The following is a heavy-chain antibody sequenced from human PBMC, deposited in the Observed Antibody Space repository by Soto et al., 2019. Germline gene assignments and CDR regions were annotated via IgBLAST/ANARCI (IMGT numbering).Heavy chain of an antibody. CDR2: ISAYNGNT. V-gene: IGHV1-18*01. J-gene: IGHJ3*02. CDR1: GYTFTSYG. Sequence: QVQLVQSGAEVKKPGASVKVSCKASGYTFTSYGITWVRQAPGQGLEWMGWISAYNGNTNYPQKRQGRVTMPTDTTASKAYMELRSLRSDYTAVYYCARAGKYCTNGVCWVEIWGQGTMVTVSS. D-gene: IGHD2-8*01. CDR3: ARAGKYCTNGVCWVEI.